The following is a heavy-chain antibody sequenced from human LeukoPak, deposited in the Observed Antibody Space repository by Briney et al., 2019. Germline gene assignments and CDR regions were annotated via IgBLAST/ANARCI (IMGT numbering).Heavy chain of an antibody. CDR3: TTRHTFGGVIVVF. V-gene: IGHV3-33*01. D-gene: IGHD3-16*02. CDR1: GFTFSSYG. J-gene: IGHJ4*02. Sequence: GGSLRLSCAASGFTFSSYGMHWVRQAPGKGLEWVAVIWYDGSNKYYADSVKGRFTISRDNSKNTLYLQMNSLKTEDTAVYYCTTRHTFGGVIVVFWGQGTLVTVSS. CDR2: IWYDGSNK.